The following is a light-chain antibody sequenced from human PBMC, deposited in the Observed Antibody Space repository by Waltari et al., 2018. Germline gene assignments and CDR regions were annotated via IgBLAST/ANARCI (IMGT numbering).Light chain of an antibody. CDR3: QQSYSTPWT. Sequence: DIQMTQSPSSLSASVGGRVTITCRASQSISSYLNWYQQKPGKAPKLLIYAASSLQRGVPSRFSVSGSGTDFTLTISSLQPEDFATYYCQQSYSTPWTFGQGTKVEIK. CDR2: AAS. V-gene: IGKV1-39*01. CDR1: QSISSY. J-gene: IGKJ1*01.